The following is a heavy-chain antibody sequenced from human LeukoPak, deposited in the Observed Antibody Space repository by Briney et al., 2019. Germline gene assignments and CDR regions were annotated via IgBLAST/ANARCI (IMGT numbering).Heavy chain of an antibody. Sequence: ASVKVSCKASGYTFTGYYMHWVRQAPGQGLEWMGWINPNSGGTNYAQKFQGRVTMTRDTSISTAYMELSRLSSDDTAVYYCASGDIVVVPAAPRYYYYYMDVWGKGTTVTVSS. CDR3: ASGDIVVVPAAPRYYYYYMDV. J-gene: IGHJ6*03. CDR2: INPNSGGT. V-gene: IGHV1-2*02. CDR1: GYTFTGYY. D-gene: IGHD2-2*01.